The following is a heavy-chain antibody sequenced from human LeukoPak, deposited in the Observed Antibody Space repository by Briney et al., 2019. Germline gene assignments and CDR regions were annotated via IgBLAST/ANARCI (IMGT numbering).Heavy chain of an antibody. CDR2: ISHSGTI. CDR3: AGEDYGGYRFDY. V-gene: IGHV4-59*01. D-gene: IGHD4-23*01. Sequence: KASETLSLTCTVSGGSITSYFWSWIRQPPGKALERIAYISHSGTINYNPSLKSRVAISLDASKNQFSLKLRSVTAADTAVYYCAGEDYGGYRFDYWGQGMLVTVSS. CDR1: GGSITSYF. J-gene: IGHJ4*02.